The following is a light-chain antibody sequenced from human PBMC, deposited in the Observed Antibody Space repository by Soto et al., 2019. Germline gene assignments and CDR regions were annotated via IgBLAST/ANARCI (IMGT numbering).Light chain of an antibody. Sequence: EIVMTQSPGTLSLSPREGSTLSCRASQSVSSNVAWYQQKPGQAPRLLIYGASTRATGIPARFSGSGSGTEFTLTISSLQSEDFGVYYCQQYKNWPPITFGQGTRLEIK. CDR2: GAS. V-gene: IGKV3D-15*01. CDR1: QSVSSN. CDR3: QQYKNWPPIT. J-gene: IGKJ5*01.